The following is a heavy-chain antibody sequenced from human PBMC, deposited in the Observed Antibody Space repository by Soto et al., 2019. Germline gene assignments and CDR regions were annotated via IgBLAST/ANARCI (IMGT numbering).Heavy chain of an antibody. CDR1: GGSISSGTYY. J-gene: IGHJ5*02. V-gene: IGHV4-39*02. CDR2: LYYTGRT. CDR3: ARRLARGVIGWFDP. D-gene: IGHD3-10*01. Sequence: KSSETLSLTCTVSGGSISSGTYYWGWIRRPPGKGLEWIGSLYYTGRTYYSPSLKSRVTISVDTSKNHFSLNLTSVTAADTAVYYCARRLARGVIGWFDPWGQGTLVTVSS.